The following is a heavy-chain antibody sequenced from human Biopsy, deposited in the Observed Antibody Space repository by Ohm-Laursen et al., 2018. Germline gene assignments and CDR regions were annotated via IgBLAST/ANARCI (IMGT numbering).Heavy chain of an antibody. V-gene: IGHV1-8*01. D-gene: IGHD6-6*01. J-gene: IGHJ5*02. CDR2: MIPISGKT. Sequence: GPSVTASCNASGYSFTTYDVNWVRQARGQGLEWMGWMIPISGKTGYAQRFQGRVTLTMNTSIGTAYMELSGLRSEDTAVYYCARGSPRRVSIFEASIYWFDTWGQGTLVTVSS. CDR3: ARGSPRRVSIFEASIYWFDT. CDR1: GYSFTTYD.